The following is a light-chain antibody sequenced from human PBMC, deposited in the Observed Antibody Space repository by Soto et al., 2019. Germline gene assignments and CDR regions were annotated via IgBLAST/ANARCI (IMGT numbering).Light chain of an antibody. Sequence: EVVMTQSPATLSVSPGERATFSCRASQSVRSNLAWYQQKPGQAPRLLIYGASTRATGLPARFSGSGSGTEFTLTISSLQAEDVAVYYCQQYYSIPYTFGQGTRLEIK. CDR2: GAS. CDR1: QSVRSN. V-gene: IGKV3-15*01. CDR3: QQYYSIPYT. J-gene: IGKJ5*01.